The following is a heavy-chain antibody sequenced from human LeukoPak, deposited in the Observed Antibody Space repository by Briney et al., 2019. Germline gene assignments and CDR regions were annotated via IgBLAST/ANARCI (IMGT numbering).Heavy chain of an antibody. D-gene: IGHD1-1*01. J-gene: IGHJ4*02. CDR1: GDSISSSNW. V-gene: IGHV4-4*02. CDR2: ISQSGRT. CDR3: AREGLPNNAGDY. Sequence: PSETLSLTGAVSGDSISSSNWWGWVRQPPGKGLEWIGEISQSGRTNYNPSLKSRVTISLDKSKNQFSLKMNSVTAADTAVYYSAREGLPNNAGDYWGQGTLVTVSS.